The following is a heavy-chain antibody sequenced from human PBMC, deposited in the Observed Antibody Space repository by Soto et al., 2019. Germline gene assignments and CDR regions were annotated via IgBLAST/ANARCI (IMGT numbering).Heavy chain of an antibody. Sequence: PGGSLRLSCAASGFTVSLYAIHLVRQSPGKGLEWVASIWGDGSDKKYADSVKGRFTVSRDNSKNTLYLQMNSLRDEDTAVYFCARSGDCTGTSCNFCGPFDSWGPGPLVTLYS. CDR2: IWGDGSDK. V-gene: IGHV3-33*01. J-gene: IGHJ4*02. D-gene: IGHD2-8*02. CDR1: GFTVSLYA. CDR3: ARSGDCTGTSCNFCGPFDS.